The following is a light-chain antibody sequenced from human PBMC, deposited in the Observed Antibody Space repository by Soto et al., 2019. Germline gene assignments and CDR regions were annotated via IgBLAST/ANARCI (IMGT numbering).Light chain of an antibody. CDR1: QSISNW. J-gene: IGKJ4*01. Sequence: DIRMTMSPAALSASVGDRVTITCRASQSISNWLSWYQQKPGKAPKLLIYKASTLESGVPSRFSGSGSGTEFTLTISSRQPDDFATYYCQQDNSISLLTFGGGTMVDIK. V-gene: IGKV1-5*03. CDR3: QQDNSISLLT. CDR2: KAS.